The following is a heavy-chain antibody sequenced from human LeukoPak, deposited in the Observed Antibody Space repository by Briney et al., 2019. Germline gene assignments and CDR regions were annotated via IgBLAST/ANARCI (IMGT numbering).Heavy chain of an antibody. V-gene: IGHV1-18*01. CDR1: GYTFTSYG. CDR3: ARSMSIRYRIAAAGIDFDY. Sequence: ASVKVSCKASGYTFTSYGISWVRQAPGQGLEWMGGISAYNGNTNYAQKLQGRVTMTTDTSTSTAYMELRSLRSDDTAVYYCARSMSIRYRIAAAGIDFDYWGQGTLVTVSS. D-gene: IGHD6-13*01. J-gene: IGHJ4*02. CDR2: ISAYNGNT.